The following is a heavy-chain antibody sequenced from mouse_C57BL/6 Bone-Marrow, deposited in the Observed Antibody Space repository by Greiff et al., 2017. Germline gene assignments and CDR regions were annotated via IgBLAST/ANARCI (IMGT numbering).Heavy chain of an antibody. CDR3: ARRDLCFYPMDY. V-gene: IGHV5-17*01. J-gene: IGHJ4*01. CDR1: GFTFSDYG. Sequence: EVQGVESGGGLVKPGGSLKLSCAASGFTFSDYGMPWVRQAPEKGLEWVAYISSGSSTIYYADTVKGRFTISRDNAKNTLFLQMTSLRSEDTAMYYCARRDLCFYPMDYWGQGTSVTVSS. CDR2: ISSGSSTI. D-gene: IGHD1-1*01.